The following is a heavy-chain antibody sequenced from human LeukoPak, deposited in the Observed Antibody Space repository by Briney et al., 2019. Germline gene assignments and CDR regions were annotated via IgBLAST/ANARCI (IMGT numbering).Heavy chain of an antibody. Sequence: GGSLRLSCAASGLTFTTYWMSWVRQAPGKGLEWVANINQDGSEKYYADSVKGRFTISRDSARNSVYLQMNSLRVEDTAVYYCARDPVEWEQLLDYWGQGTLVTVSS. D-gene: IGHD1-26*01. CDR1: GLTFTTYW. CDR2: INQDGSEK. J-gene: IGHJ4*02. V-gene: IGHV3-7*01. CDR3: ARDPVEWEQLLDY.